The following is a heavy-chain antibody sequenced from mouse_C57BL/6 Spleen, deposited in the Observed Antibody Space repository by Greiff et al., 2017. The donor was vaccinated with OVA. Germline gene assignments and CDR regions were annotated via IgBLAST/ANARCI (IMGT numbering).Heavy chain of an antibody. CDR1: GYSITSGYY. V-gene: IGHV3-6*01. J-gene: IGHJ3*01. CDR2: ISYDGSN. D-gene: IGHD2-12*01. Sequence: EVQLQESGPGLVKPSQSLSLTCSVTGYSITSGYYWNWIRQFPGNKLEWMGYISYDGSNNYNPSLKNRISITRDTSKNQFFLKLNSVTTEDTATYYCAIRRGFAYWGQGTLVTVSA. CDR3: AIRRGFAY.